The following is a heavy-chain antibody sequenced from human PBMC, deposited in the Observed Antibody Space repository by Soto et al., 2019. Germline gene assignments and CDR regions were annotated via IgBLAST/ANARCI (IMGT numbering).Heavy chain of an antibody. CDR2: ISGSGGST. J-gene: IGHJ6*02. CDR3: AKANYDSSGYYYYYYGMDV. D-gene: IGHD3-22*01. V-gene: IGHV3-23*01. CDR1: GFTFSSYA. Sequence: GGSLRLSCVASGFTFSSYAMSWVRQAPGKGLEWVSAISGSGGSTYYADSVKGRFTISRDNSKNTLYLQMNSLRAEDTAVYYCAKANYDSSGYYYYYYGMDVWGQGTTVTVSS.